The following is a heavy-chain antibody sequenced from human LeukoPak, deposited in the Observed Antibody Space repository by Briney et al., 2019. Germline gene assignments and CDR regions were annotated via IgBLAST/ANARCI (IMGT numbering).Heavy chain of an antibody. D-gene: IGHD4-17*01. J-gene: IGHJ2*01. CDR3: ARDTGWYFDL. CDR2: ITSDGSST. Sequence: PGGSLRLSCAASGFTFSGYWMHWVRRAPGKGLVWVSRITSDGSSTSYADSVRGRFTISRDNAKNTLYLQMISLRAEDTAVYYCARDTGWYFDLWGRGTLVTVSS. CDR1: GFTFSGYW. V-gene: IGHV3-74*01.